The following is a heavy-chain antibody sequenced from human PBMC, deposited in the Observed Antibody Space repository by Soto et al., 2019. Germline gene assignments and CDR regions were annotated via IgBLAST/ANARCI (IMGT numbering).Heavy chain of an antibody. CDR1: GYTFTSYA. Sequence: QVQLVQSGAEVKKPGASVKVSCKASGYTFTSYAMHWVRQAPGQRLEWMGWINAGNGNTKYSQKFQGRVTITRDTSASTXYXEXXXXXXXXXXXXXYXXXTAMAHYYXXXDVWGQXTXVXXXX. CDR3: XXXTAMAHYYXXXDV. D-gene: IGHD5-18*01. J-gene: IGHJ6*01. CDR2: INAGNGNT. V-gene: IGHV1-3*01.